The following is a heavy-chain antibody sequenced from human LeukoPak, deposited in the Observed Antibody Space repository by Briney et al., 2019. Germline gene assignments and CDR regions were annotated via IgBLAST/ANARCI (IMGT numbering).Heavy chain of an antibody. Sequence: GGSLRLSCAASGFTVSSNYMSWVRQAPGKGLEWVSVIYSGGSTYYADSVKGRFTISRDNSKNTLYLQLTSLRAEDTAVYYCAQGFSSGWYPYWGQGSLVSVSS. CDR3: AQGFSSGWYPY. CDR2: IYSGGST. V-gene: IGHV3-53*01. J-gene: IGHJ4*02. D-gene: IGHD6-19*01. CDR1: GFTVSSNY.